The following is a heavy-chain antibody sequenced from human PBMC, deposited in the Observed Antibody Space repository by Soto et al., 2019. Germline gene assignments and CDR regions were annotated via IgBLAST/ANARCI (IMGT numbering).Heavy chain of an antibody. CDR3: ARDRPWDCSSSNYCYYYGLDV. CDR2: INNSGIT. D-gene: IGHD2-2*01. V-gene: IGHV4-59*01. CDR1: VGSFSSDH. Sequence: TLPPTWNVSVGSFSSDHSGCSRQPPGKVLEWIGKINNSGITNYNPSLKSRATISVDTSKNQFSLKLTSVTAADTAVYYCARDRPWDCSSSNYCYYYGLDVWGQGTTVTVSS. J-gene: IGHJ6*02.